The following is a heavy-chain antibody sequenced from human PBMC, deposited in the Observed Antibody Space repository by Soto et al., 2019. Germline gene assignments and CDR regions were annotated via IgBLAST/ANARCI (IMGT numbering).Heavy chain of an antibody. CDR3: ARVVVGYFDS. J-gene: IGHJ4*02. Sequence: QVPLVQSGVEVKKPGASVKVSCKATGYTFNSYGISWVRQAPGQGLEWMGWISTYNGHTNSVQNLQGRLTLTTDTSTSTAYMELRSLRSDDTAVYYCARVVVGYFDSWGQGTLVTVSS. D-gene: IGHD2-15*01. CDR1: GYTFNSYG. CDR2: ISTYNGHT. V-gene: IGHV1-18*01.